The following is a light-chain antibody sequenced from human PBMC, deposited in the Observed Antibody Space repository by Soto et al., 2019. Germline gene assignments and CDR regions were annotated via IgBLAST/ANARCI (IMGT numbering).Light chain of an antibody. CDR1: SSDVGGYNY. CDR3: SSYVGTKSYV. Sequence: QSVLTQPPSASGSPGQSVTISCTGTSSDVGGYNYVSWYQHHPGTAPKLIIYEVYKRPSGVPDRFSGPKSGNTAALSVSRLQAEDESDYYCSSYVGTKSYVFGTGTKVTVL. J-gene: IGLJ1*01. V-gene: IGLV2-8*01. CDR2: EVY.